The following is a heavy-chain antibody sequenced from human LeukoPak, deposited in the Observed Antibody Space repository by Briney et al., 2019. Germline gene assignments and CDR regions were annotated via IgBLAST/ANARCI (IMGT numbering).Heavy chain of an antibody. CDR1: GFTFSSYW. CDR2: IDSDGINT. D-gene: IGHD3-10*02. V-gene: IGHV3-74*01. Sequence: GGSLRLSCAASGFTFSSYWMHWVRQVPGKGLVWVSRIDSDGINTRYADSVKGRFTISRDNAKNSLYLQMNSLRAEDTAVYYCAELGITMIGGVWGKGTTVTISS. CDR3: AELGITMIGGV. J-gene: IGHJ6*04.